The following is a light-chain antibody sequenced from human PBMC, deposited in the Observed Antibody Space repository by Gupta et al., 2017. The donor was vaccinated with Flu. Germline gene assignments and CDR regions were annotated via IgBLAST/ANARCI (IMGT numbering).Light chain of an antibody. CDR2: RAS. J-gene: IGKJ3*01. V-gene: IGKV1-39*01. CDR1: QSISNY. Sequence: DRVTITCRASQSISNYLNWYQKKPGEAPKLLVYRASSLQSGVPSRFSGSGSGTDFTLTISSLQPEDCASYFCQQSYITPLLTFGPGTKVDIK. CDR3: QQSYITPLLT.